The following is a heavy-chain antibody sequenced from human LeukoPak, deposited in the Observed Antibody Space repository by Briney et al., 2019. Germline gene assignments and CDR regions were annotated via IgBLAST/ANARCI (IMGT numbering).Heavy chain of an antibody. D-gene: IGHD6-19*01. CDR1: GGSSSGYY. CDR2: INHSGST. Sequence: SETLSLTCAVYGGSSSGYYWSWIRQPPGKGLEWIGEINHSGSTNYNPSLKSRVTISVDTSKNQFSLKLSSVTAADTAVYYCARGRKSSGWHYWGQGTLVTVSS. J-gene: IGHJ4*02. V-gene: IGHV4-34*01. CDR3: ARGRKSSGWHY.